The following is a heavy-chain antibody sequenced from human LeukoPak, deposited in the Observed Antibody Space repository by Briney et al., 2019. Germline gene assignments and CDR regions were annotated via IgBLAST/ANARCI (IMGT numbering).Heavy chain of an antibody. CDR1: GFTFSSYS. V-gene: IGHV3-48*04. CDR2: ISSSSSTI. CDR3: ARGPKRLAARWFDP. D-gene: IGHD6-6*01. Sequence: GGSLRLSCAASGFTFSSYSMNWVRQAPGKGLEWVSYISSSSSTIYYADSVKGRFTISRDNAKNSLYLQMNSLRAEDTAVYYCARGPKRLAARWFDPWGQGTLVTVSS. J-gene: IGHJ5*02.